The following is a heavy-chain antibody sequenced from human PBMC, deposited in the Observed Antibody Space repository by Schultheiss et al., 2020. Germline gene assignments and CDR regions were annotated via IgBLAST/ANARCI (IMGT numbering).Heavy chain of an antibody. J-gene: IGHJ4*02. CDR2: ISYDGSNK. V-gene: IGHV3-30*03. D-gene: IGHD6-19*01. CDR1: GFTVSSYG. CDR3: AREGLGSGWINFDY. Sequence: WGSLRLSCAASGFTVSSYGMHWVRQAPGKGLEWVAVISYDGSNKYYVDSVKGRFIISRDNSKNTLYLQMNSLRAEDTAVYYCAREGLGSGWINFDYWGQGTLGTV.